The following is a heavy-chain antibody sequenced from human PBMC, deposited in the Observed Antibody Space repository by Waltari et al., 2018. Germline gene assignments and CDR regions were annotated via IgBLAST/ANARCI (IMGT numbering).Heavy chain of an antibody. V-gene: IGHV1-2*06. CDR3: AGGGGIGWYKEGYYFDY. CDR1: GYTFTGYY. Sequence: QVQLVQSEAEVKKHGASVKVSCKASGYTFTGYYMHWVRQAPGQGLEWMGRINPNSGGTNYAKKFQCRDTMTRETSISTADMALLRLRSGDTAVEDCAGGGGIGWYKEGYYFDYWGQGTLVTVSS. D-gene: IGHD6-19*01. J-gene: IGHJ4*02. CDR2: INPNSGGT.